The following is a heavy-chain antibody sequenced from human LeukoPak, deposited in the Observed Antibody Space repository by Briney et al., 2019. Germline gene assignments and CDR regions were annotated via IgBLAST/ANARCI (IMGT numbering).Heavy chain of an antibody. D-gene: IGHD5-18*01. Sequence: PGGPLRLSCAASGFTFSDHYMDWVRQAPGKGLEWVGRTRNKANSYTTEYAASVKGRFTISRDDSKNSLYLQMNSLKTEDTAVYYCARVAAMVGFDYWGQGTLVTVSS. J-gene: IGHJ4*02. CDR2: TRNKANSYTT. CDR1: GFTFSDHY. V-gene: IGHV3-72*01. CDR3: ARVAAMVGFDY.